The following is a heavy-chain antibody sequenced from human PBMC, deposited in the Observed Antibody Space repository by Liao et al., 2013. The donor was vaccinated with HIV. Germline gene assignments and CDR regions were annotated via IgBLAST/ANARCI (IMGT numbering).Heavy chain of an antibody. Sequence: QLQLQESGPGPVRPSETLSLICSVSSGSISSKNYYWVWIRQPPGKGLEWIGEINHSGSTNYNPSLKSRVTISVDTSKNQFSLKLSSVTAADTAVYYCARGYYYDSSGYYYLSLFDYWAREPWSPSPQ. CDR3: ARGYYYDSSGYYYLSLFDY. J-gene: IGHJ4*02. D-gene: IGHD3-22*01. V-gene: IGHV4-39*07. CDR2: INHSGST. CDR1: SGSISSKNYY.